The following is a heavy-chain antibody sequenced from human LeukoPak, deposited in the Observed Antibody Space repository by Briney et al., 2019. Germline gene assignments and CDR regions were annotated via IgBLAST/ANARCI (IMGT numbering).Heavy chain of an antibody. CDR2: IYSGDNT. V-gene: IGHV3-53*01. CDR1: GFTVSSYY. Sequence: GGSLRLSCAASGFTVSSYYMTWVRQAPGKGLQWVSVIYSGDNTYYADSVKGRFTISRDRSKNTLYLDMNSLRAEDTAVYYCARLQGGYSYGFVDYWGHGTLVTVSS. CDR3: ARLQGGYSYGFVDY. D-gene: IGHD5-18*01. J-gene: IGHJ4*01.